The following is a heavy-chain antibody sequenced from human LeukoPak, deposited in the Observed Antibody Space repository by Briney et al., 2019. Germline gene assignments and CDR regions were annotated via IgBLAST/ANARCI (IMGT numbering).Heavy chain of an antibody. CDR3: AKVLRYFDWYGMDV. Sequence: GGSLRLPCAASGFTFSSYAMSWVRQAPGKGLEWVSAISGSGGSTYYADSVKGRFTISRDNSKNTLYLQMNSLRAEDTAVYYCAKVLRYFDWYGMDVWGQGTTVTVSS. CDR1: GFTFSSYA. V-gene: IGHV3-23*01. CDR2: ISGSGGST. D-gene: IGHD3-9*01. J-gene: IGHJ6*02.